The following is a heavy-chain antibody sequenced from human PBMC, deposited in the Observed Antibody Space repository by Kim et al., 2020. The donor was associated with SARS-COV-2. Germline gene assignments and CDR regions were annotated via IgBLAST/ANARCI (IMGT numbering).Heavy chain of an antibody. Sequence: GESLKISCKGSGYDFTTYWIGWVRQMPGKGLEWVGIIYPGDADTKYSPSFQGHVTISADNSIGTAFLHWSSLKASDTAIYYCARAPSGTLTPYYFDYWGQGTLVTVSP. CDR3: ARAPSGTLTPYYFDY. CDR2: IYPGDADT. CDR1: GYDFTTYW. J-gene: IGHJ4*01. D-gene: IGHD1-26*01. V-gene: IGHV5-51*01.